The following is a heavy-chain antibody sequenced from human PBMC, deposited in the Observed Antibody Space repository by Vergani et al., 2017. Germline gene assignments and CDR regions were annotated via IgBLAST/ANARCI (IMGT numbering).Heavy chain of an antibody. D-gene: IGHD5-24*01. CDR2: LSASGSGI. V-gene: IGHV3-23*01. CDR1: GFAFSRYA. Sequence: EVQLLESGGRLVQPGGSLRLSCVASGFAFSRYAMSWVRQAPGKGLEWVSGLSASGSGISYADSVRGRFTISRDNSKNTLFLQMASLRAEDTAVYYCAKSGWLQHFGAHYFDSWGQGILVTVSS. CDR3: AKSGWLQHFGAHYFDS. J-gene: IGHJ4*02.